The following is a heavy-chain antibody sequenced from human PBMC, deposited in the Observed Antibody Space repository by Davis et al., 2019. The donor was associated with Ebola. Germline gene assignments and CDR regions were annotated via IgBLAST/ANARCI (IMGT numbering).Heavy chain of an antibody. CDR3: ARGWLRTGLDI. CDR1: GDSVSGNSGA. V-gene: IGHV6-1*01. J-gene: IGHJ3*02. Sequence: PSETLSLTCAISGDSVSGNSGAWNWIRQSPSRGLEWLGRAYYSSKWYIDYAASVKSRATINPDTSKNQFSLQLNSVTPEDTAVYYCARGWLRTGLDIWGQGTMVIVSS. D-gene: IGHD5-24*01. CDR2: AYYSSKWYI.